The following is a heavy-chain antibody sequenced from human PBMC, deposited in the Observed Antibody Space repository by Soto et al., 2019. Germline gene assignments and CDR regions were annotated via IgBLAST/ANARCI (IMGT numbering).Heavy chain of an antibody. CDR3: ARATPVFYYSSSWSLDY. CDR2: ISYSGST. Sequence: PSETLSLTCTVSGGSIGSYYWSWIRQPPGRGLEWIGYISYSGSTNYNPSLKSRVTISVDTSKNQFSLKLSSVTAADTAVYYCARATPVFYYSSSWSLDYWGQGTLVTVSS. D-gene: IGHD6-13*01. J-gene: IGHJ4*02. CDR1: GGSIGSYY. V-gene: IGHV4-59*01.